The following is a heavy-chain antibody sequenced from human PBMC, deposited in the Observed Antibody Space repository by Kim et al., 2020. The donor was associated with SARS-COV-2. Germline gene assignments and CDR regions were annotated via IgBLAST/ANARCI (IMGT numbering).Heavy chain of an antibody. V-gene: IGHV4-39*01. Sequence: SETLSLTCTVSGGSLSSSSYYWGWIRQPPGQGLEWIGTAYYIGNTYYNPSLKSRVTIYLDMSKYQFSLKLGSVTAADTAVYYCAKPLRYSIVWYV. D-gene: IGHD6-13*01. CDR3: AKPLRYSIVWYV. CDR1: GGSLSSSSYY. J-gene: IGHJ2*01. CDR2: AYYIGNT.